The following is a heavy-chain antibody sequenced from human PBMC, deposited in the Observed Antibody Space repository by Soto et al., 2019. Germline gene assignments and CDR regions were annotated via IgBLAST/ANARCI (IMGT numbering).Heavy chain of an antibody. J-gene: IGHJ5*02. D-gene: IGHD1-1*01. CDR1: GYTFTDYY. CDR2: INPSGGRT. Sequence: QVQLVQAGAEVKKPGASVKVSCKASGYTFTDYYIHWVRQAPGQGLEWMGMINPSGGRTGYAEKFQGRLTLTSDTSASTVYMERSSLRSEDTAVYTCERDKLDRVPSDWFDPWGQGTQVTVSS. V-gene: IGHV1-46*01. CDR3: ERDKLDRVPSDWFDP.